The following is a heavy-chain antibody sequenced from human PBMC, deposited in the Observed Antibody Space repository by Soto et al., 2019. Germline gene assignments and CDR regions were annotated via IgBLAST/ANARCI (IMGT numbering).Heavy chain of an antibody. CDR1: GFTFSSYG. CDR2: ITSNGGST. V-gene: IGHV3-23*01. J-gene: IGHJ4*02. Sequence: GGSLRLSCAASGFTFSSYGMSWVRQAPGKGMEWVSSITSNGGSTYYADSVKGRFTISRDNSKNTLYLQMNSLRAEDTAVYYCAKVGITGTKYFEYWGQGSLVTVSS. CDR3: AKVGITGTKYFEY. D-gene: IGHD1-20*01.